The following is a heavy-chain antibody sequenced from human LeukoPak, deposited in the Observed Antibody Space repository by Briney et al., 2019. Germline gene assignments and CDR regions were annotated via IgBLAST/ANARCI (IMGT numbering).Heavy chain of an antibody. V-gene: IGHV1-2*02. CDR2: ISPNSGGT. Sequence: ASVKVSCKASGYTFTGYYMHWVRQAPGQGLEWMGWISPNSGGTNYAQKFQGRVTMTRDTSISTAYMELSRLRSDDTAVYYCARDSGYSYGYAGDFVFDYWGQGTLVTVSS. CDR1: GYTFTGYY. J-gene: IGHJ4*02. D-gene: IGHD5-18*01. CDR3: ARDSGYSYGYAGDFVFDY.